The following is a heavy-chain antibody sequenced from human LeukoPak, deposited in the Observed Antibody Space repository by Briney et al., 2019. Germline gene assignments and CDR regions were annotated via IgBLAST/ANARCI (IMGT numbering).Heavy chain of an antibody. D-gene: IGHD6-19*01. V-gene: IGHV4-34*01. Sequence: SETLSLTCAVYGGSFSGYYWSWIRQPPGKGLEWIGEINHSGSTNYNPSLKSRVTISVDTSKNQFSLKLSSATAADTAVYYCARGTLLKQWLVLRSEYFQHWGQGTLVTVSS. CDR2: INHSGST. J-gene: IGHJ1*01. CDR1: GGSFSGYY. CDR3: ARGTLLKQWLVLRSEYFQH.